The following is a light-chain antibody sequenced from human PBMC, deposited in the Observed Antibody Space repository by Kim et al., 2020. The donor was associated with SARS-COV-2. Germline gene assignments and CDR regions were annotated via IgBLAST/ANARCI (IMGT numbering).Light chain of an antibody. CDR1: NSNIGNHY. CDR3: ATWDTNLSAGV. V-gene: IGLV1-51*01. J-gene: IGLJ3*02. CDR2: DNN. Sequence: QSVLTQPPSVSAAPGQKVTISCSGSNSNIGNHYVFWYQQLPGTAPKLLIYDNNKRPSGIPDRFSGSKSGTSATLGITGLQTGDEADYYCATWDTNLSAGVFGGGTKLTVL.